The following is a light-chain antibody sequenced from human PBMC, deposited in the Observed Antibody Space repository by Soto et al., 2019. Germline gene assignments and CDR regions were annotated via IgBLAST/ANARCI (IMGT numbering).Light chain of an antibody. Sequence: EIVMTQSPATLSVSPGERATLSCRASQSVSSNLAWYQQKPGQAPRLLIYGASTRATGIPARFSGSGSGREFTLTISSLQSEDFAVYYCQQYNNWLYTFGQGTKLEIK. J-gene: IGKJ2*01. CDR3: QQYNNWLYT. CDR1: QSVSSN. CDR2: GAS. V-gene: IGKV3D-15*01.